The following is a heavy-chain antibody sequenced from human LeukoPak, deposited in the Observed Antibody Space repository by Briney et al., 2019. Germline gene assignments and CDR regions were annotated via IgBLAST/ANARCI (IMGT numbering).Heavy chain of an antibody. V-gene: IGHV1-2*06. D-gene: IGHD3-10*01. J-gene: IGHJ3*02. CDR3: ASPRRNRKELLWFGETSHDAFDI. Sequence: ASVKVSCKASGYTFTGYYMHWVRQAPEQGLEWMGRINPNSGGTNYAQKFQGRVTMTRDTSISTAYMELSRLRSDDTAVYYCASPRRNRKELLWFGETSHDAFDIWGQGTMVTVSS. CDR2: INPNSGGT. CDR1: GYTFTGYY.